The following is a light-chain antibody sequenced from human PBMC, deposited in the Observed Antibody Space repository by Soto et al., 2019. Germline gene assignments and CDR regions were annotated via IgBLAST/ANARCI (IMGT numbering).Light chain of an antibody. V-gene: IGKV1-13*02. CDR3: QQFSSFVLT. J-gene: IGKJ4*01. CDR1: QDISSG. Sequence: AIQLTQSPSSLSASVGDRVTITCRASQDISSGLAWYQQKPGKAPNLLIYDASSLESGVPSRFSGSGSGTDFTLTIRRLQPEDFATYYCQQFSSFVLTFGGGTKVEIK. CDR2: DAS.